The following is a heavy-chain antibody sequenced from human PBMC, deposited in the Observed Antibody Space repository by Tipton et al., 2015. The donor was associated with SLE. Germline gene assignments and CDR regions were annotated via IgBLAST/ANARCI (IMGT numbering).Heavy chain of an antibody. D-gene: IGHD6-13*01. V-gene: IGHV3-7*01. CDR2: IKQDGSEK. Sequence: SLRLSCAASGFTFSSYWMSWVRQAPGKGLEWVANIKQDGSEKYYVDSVKGRFTISRDNAKNSLYLQMNSLRAEDTAVYYCARFDTAGSYNYYYYMDVWGKGTTVTISS. CDR1: GFTFSSYW. CDR3: ARFDTAGSYNYYYYMDV. J-gene: IGHJ6*03.